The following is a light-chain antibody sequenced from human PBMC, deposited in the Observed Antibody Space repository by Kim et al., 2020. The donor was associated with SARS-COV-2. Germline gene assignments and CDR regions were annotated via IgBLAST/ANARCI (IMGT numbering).Light chain of an antibody. Sequence: QKLTISGSGSSSNIGNNYVYWYQQLPGTAPKLLIYRNNHRPSGVPDRFSGSKSGTSASLAISGLRSEDEADYYCASWDDSLSGLYVFGTGTKVTVL. CDR1: SSNIGNNY. V-gene: IGLV1-47*01. CDR3: ASWDDSLSGLYV. CDR2: RNN. J-gene: IGLJ1*01.